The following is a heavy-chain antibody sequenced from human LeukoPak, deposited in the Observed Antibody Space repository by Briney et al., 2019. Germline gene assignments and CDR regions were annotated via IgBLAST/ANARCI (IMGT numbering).Heavy chain of an antibody. CDR1: GYTFTIYY. Sequence: GASVKVSCKASGYTFTIYYMHWVRQAPGRGLEWMGIINPSGGSTSYAQKFQGRVTMTRDTSTSTVYMELSSLRSEDTAVYYCARVSATDSAFDIWGQGTMVTVSS. V-gene: IGHV1-46*01. J-gene: IGHJ3*02. D-gene: IGHD4-17*01. CDR3: ARVSATDSAFDI. CDR2: INPSGGST.